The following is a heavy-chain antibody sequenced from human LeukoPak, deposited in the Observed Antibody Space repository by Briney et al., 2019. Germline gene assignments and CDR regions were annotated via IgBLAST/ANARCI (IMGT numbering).Heavy chain of an antibody. J-gene: IGHJ4*02. CDR1: GFTFSSHS. CDR3: ARLDSSGWYRDY. D-gene: IGHD6-19*01. V-gene: IGHV3-48*04. CDR2: ISISTSTI. Sequence: GGSLRLSCAASGFTFSSHSMHWVRQAPGKGLEWISYISISTSTIYYADSVKGRFTISRDNAKNSLYLQMNSLRAEDTAVYYCARLDSSGWYRDYWGQGTLVTVSS.